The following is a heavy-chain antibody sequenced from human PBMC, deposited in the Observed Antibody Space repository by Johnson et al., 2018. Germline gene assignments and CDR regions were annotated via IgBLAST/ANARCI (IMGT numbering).Heavy chain of an antibody. J-gene: IGHJ3*02. D-gene: IGHD2/OR15-2a*01. CDR3: ARDREISHDAFDI. Sequence: VQLVQSGGGLVKXGGSLRLXCAASGFTFSSYTMNWVRQAPGKGLEWVSSFSSTTSYIYYADSMKGRFTISRDNAKNSLYLQMNSLRAEDTAVYYCARDREISHDAFDIWGQGTMVTVSS. CDR1: GFTFSSYT. CDR2: FSSTTSYI. V-gene: IGHV3-21*01.